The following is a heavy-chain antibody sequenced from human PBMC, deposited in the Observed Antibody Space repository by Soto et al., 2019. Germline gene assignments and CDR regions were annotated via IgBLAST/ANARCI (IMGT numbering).Heavy chain of an antibody. CDR1: GFTFSSYA. CDR3: ASPGPNPHGVLFMGFDP. CDR2: ISGSGGST. J-gene: IGHJ5*02. D-gene: IGHD1-26*01. V-gene: IGHV3-23*01. Sequence: EVQLLESGGGLVQPGGSLRLSCAASGFTFSSYAMSWVRQAPGKGLEWVSAISGSGGSTYYADSVKGRFTISRDNSKNPLYLQMNSLRAVDTAVYYCASPGPNPHGVLFMGFDPWGQGTLVTVSS.